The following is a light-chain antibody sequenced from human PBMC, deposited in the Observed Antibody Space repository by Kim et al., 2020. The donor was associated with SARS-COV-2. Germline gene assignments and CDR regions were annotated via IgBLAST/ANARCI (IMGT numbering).Light chain of an antibody. CDR1: SNDIGGYND. J-gene: IGLJ1*01. V-gene: IGLV2-14*03. CDR3: SSFLITTTLD. CDR2: DVS. Sequence: SITISCVYISNDIGGYNDVSWYPLPPGKAPKLIIFDVSRRPSGVSDRFSGSKSGNTASLTISELQAEDEADYYCSSFLITTTLDFGTGTKVTVL.